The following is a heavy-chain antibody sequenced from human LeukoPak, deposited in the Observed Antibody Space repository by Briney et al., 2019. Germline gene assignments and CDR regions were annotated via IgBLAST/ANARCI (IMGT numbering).Heavy chain of an antibody. V-gene: IGHV4-31*03. D-gene: IGHD3-3*01. Sequence: SETLSLTCTVSGGSISSGGYYWSWIRQHPGKGLEWIGYIYYSGSTYYNPSLKSRVTISVDTSKNQFSLKLSSVTAADTAVYYCARGFHFGVVHLLTHYYYYGMDVWGQGTTVTVSS. CDR1: GGSISSGGYY. J-gene: IGHJ6*02. CDR3: ARGFHFGVVHLLTHYYYYGMDV. CDR2: IYYSGST.